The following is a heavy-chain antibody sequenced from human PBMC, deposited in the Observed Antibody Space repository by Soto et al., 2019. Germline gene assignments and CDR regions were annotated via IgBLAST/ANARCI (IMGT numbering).Heavy chain of an antibody. CDR2: INAGNGNT. CDR1: GYTFTSYA. CDR3: ARAQRSSGWYSFRFDP. V-gene: IGHV1-3*01. J-gene: IGHJ5*02. Sequence: ASVKVSCKASGYTFTSYAMHWVRQAPGQRLEWMGWINAGNGNTKYSQKFQGRVTITRDTSASTAYMELSSLRSEDTAVYYCARAQRSSGWYSFRFDPWGQGTLVTVSS. D-gene: IGHD6-19*01.